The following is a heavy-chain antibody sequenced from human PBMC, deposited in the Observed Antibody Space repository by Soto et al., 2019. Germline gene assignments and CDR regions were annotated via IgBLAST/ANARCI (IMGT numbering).Heavy chain of an antibody. J-gene: IGHJ3*02. CDR1: GDSVSRDMYF. V-gene: IGHV4-39*01. CDR2: IYYSGST. CDR3: ARHEEFAFDI. Sequence: SETLSLTCTVSGDSVSRDMYFWSWIRQPPGKGLEWIGSIYYSGSTYYNPSLKSRVTISVDTSKNQFSLKLSSVTAADTAVYYCARHEEFAFDIWGQGTMVTVS.